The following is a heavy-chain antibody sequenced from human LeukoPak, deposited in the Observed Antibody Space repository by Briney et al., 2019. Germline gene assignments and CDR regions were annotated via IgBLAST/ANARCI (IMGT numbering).Heavy chain of an antibody. CDR1: GGSFSGYY. CDR3: ARGRYDIYGVAGRRGCYYYMDV. Sequence: PSETLSLTCAVYGGSFSGYYWSWIRQPPGKGLEWIGEINHSGSTNYNPSLKSRVTISVDTSKNQFSLKLSSVAAADRAVYYCARGRYDIYGVAGRRGCYYYMDVWGKGTTVTVSS. V-gene: IGHV4-34*01. J-gene: IGHJ6*03. CDR2: INHSGST. D-gene: IGHD3-9*01.